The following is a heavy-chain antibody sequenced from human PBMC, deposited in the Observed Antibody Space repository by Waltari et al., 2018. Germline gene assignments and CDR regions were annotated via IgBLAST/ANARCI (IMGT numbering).Heavy chain of an antibody. J-gene: IGHJ3*02. CDR2: MYFSGTK. CDR1: GDSIRSHF. Sequence: VQLQESGPGLVKPSETLSLRCNVSGDSIRSHFWSWIRQAPGKGLEWLGHMYFSGTKYYNPSLKSRVAISIDTSKNHFSLNLRSVTAADTAIYYCARLPRGSVIIGAFDIWGQGTQVTVSS. V-gene: IGHV4-59*11. CDR3: ARLPRGSVIIGAFDI. D-gene: IGHD3-22*01.